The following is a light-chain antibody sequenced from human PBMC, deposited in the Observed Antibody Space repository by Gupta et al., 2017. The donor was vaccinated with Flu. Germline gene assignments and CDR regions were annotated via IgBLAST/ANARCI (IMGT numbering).Light chain of an antibody. J-gene: IGKJ1*01. CDR3: QQYNDWPQT. Sequence: RVTLSCRASQSSSTYLAWYQQKPGQAPRLLIYDSSTRATGIPARFSGSGSGTEFTLTVGSLQSKDFAVYYCQQYNDWPQTFGQGTRV. CDR2: DSS. CDR1: QSSSTY. V-gene: IGKV3-15*01.